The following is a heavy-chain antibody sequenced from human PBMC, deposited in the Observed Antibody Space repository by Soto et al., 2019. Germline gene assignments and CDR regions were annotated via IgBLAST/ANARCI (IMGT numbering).Heavy chain of an antibody. CDR3: AKSGGIWFGELFSYYYGMDV. CDR1: GGSIGTYY. V-gene: IGHV4-59*08. Sequence: SETLSLTCTVSGGSIGTYYWSWIRQPPGKGLEWIGYIYYRGNTDYNPSLKSRVTISVDTSKNQFSLKLSSVTAADTAVYYCAKSGGIWFGELFSYYYGMDVWGQGTTVTVSS. CDR2: IYYRGNT. D-gene: IGHD3-10*01. J-gene: IGHJ6*02.